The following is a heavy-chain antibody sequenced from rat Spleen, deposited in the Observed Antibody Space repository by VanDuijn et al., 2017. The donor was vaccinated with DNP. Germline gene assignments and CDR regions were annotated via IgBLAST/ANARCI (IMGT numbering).Heavy chain of an antibody. D-gene: IGHD1-4*01. J-gene: IGHJ2*01. CDR2: ISYEGSST. V-gene: IGHV5-22*01. CDR3: ARHVLPLRVWDY. Sequence: EVQLVESGGGLVQPGRSLKLSCAASGFTFSDYYMAWVRQAPKKGLEWVASISYEGSSTYSGDSVKGRFTMSRDIARNTLYLQMNSLRSEDTATDCARHVLPLRVWDYWGQGVMVTVSS. CDR1: GFTFSDYY.